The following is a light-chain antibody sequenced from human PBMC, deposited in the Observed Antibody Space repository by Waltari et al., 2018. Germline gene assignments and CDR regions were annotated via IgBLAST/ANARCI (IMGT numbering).Light chain of an antibody. CDR2: SAS. CDR1: QDISNF. CDR3: QQYNSYPIT. Sequence: DIQMTQSPSSLSASVGDRVTLTCRASQDISNFLAWFQQNPGEAPKSLIYSASTLQSGVPSKFSGSGSGTDFTLTISSLQPEDFATYYCQQYNSYPITFGQGTRLEIK. J-gene: IGKJ5*01. V-gene: IGKV1-16*02.